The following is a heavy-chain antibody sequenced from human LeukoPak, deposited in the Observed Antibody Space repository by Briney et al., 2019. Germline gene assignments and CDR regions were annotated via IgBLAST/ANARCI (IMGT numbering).Heavy chain of an antibody. CDR2: ISGSGGST. D-gene: IGHD3-3*01. J-gene: IGHJ4*02. CDR3: AKDQTIFGVVIPTGHGY. CDR1: GFTFSSYA. Sequence: GGSLRLSCAASGFTFSSYAMSWVRQAPGKGLEWVSAISGSGGSTYYADSVKGRFTISRDNSKNTLYLQMNSLRAEDTAVYYCAKDQTIFGVVIPTGHGYWGQGTLVTVSS. V-gene: IGHV3-23*01.